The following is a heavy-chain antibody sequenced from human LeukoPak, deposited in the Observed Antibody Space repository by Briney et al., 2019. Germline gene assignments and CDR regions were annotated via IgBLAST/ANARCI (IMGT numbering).Heavy chain of an antibody. CDR3: ARDEFGSIDY. D-gene: IGHD3-3*01. CDR2: TSHDEANK. Sequence: GRSLRLSCAASGFTFSTCPMHWVRQAPGKGLEWVAVTSHDEANKYYADSVRGRFTISRDNSKNTLYLQMNSLRDEDTAVYYCARDEFGSIDYWGQGTLVTVSS. J-gene: IGHJ4*02. CDR1: GFTFSTCP. V-gene: IGHV3-30-3*01.